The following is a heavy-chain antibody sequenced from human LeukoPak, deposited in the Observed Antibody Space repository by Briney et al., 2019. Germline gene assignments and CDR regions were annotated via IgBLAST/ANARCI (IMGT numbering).Heavy chain of an antibody. CDR3: ARAGSYRFDY. CDR1: GFTFSSYW. J-gene: IGHJ4*02. Sequence: GGSLRLSCSPSGFTFSSYWMHWVRQALGKGLVWVSRINTDGSTITYADSVKGRFTISRDNAKSTLYLQMNSLTVEDTAVYYCARAGSYRFDYWGQGTLVTVSS. CDR2: INTDGSTI. V-gene: IGHV3-74*01. D-gene: IGHD1-26*01.